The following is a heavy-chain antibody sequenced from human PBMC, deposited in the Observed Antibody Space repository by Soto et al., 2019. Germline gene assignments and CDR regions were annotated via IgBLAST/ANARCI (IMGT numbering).Heavy chain of an antibody. V-gene: IGHV2-5*02. CDR1: GFSLSTSGVG. J-gene: IGHJ5*02. CDR3: AHGNDILTGSPPGFDP. D-gene: IGHD3-9*01. CDR2: IYWDDDK. Sequence: QITLKESGPTLVKPTQTLTLTCTFSGFSLSTSGVGVGWIRQPPGKALEWLALIYWDDDKCYSPSLKSRLTITKDTSKNQVVLTMTNMDPVDTATDYCAHGNDILTGSPPGFDPWCQGTLVTVSS.